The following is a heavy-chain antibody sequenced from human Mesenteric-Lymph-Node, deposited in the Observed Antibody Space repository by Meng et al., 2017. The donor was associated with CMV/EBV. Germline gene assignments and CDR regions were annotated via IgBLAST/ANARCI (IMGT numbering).Heavy chain of an antibody. Sequence: GGSLRLSCAASGFTFSSYAMHWVRQAPGKGLEWVAVISYDGSNKYYADSVKGRFTISRDNAKNSLYLQLTSLRAEDTAVYYCARDYAGLNDYWGQGTLVTVSS. CDR1: GFTFSSYA. V-gene: IGHV3-30-3*01. J-gene: IGHJ4*02. CDR3: ARDYAGLNDY. D-gene: IGHD3-16*01. CDR2: ISYDGSNK.